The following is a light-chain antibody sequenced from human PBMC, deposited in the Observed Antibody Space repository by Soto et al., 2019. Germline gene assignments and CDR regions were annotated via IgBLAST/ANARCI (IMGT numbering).Light chain of an antibody. V-gene: IGKV3-15*01. CDR3: QQYNNWPPWT. CDR2: GAS. Sequence: EIVMTQSPATLSVSPGERSTLSCRARQSVSNNLAWYQQKPGQAPRLLISGASTRATGIPARFSGSGSGTEFTLTISSLQSEDFAVYYCQQYNNWPPWTFGQGTKVEIK. J-gene: IGKJ1*01. CDR1: QSVSNN.